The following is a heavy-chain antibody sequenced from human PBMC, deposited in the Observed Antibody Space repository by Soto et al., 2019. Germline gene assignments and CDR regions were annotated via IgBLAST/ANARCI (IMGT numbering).Heavy chain of an antibody. D-gene: IGHD6-13*01. CDR1: GFTFSRNG. CDR3: AKDRSRSWTFDY. CDR2: ISNDGGDI. J-gene: IGHJ4*02. Sequence: GGSLRLSCAASGFTFSRNGMHWVRQAPGKGLEWVAMISNDGGDIHYADSVKGRFTVSRDNSKNNVDLQMNSLRAEDTAVYYCAKDRSRSWTFDYWGQGTPVTVSS. V-gene: IGHV3-30*18.